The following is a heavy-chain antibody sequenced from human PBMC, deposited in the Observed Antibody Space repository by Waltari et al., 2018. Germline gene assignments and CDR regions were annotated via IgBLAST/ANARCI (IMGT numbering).Heavy chain of an antibody. J-gene: IGHJ3*02. CDR3: ATESVRLAFDI. CDR2: INPSRGGT. V-gene: IGHV1-2*06. CDR1: GYTFNGYY. D-gene: IGHD4-17*01. Sequence: QVQLVQSGAEVKKPGASVKVSCKASGYTFNGYYMYWVRQAPGQGLEWMGRINPSRGGTNYAQKFQGSVTMTRDTSISTAYMELSRLRSDDTAVYYCATESVRLAFDIWGQGTMVTVSS.